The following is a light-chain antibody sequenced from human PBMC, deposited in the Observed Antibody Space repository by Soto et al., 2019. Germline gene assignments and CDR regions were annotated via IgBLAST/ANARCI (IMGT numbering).Light chain of an antibody. J-gene: IGKJ5*01. CDR3: KQYKNWPL. CDR2: GAS. Sequence: IVMLQSPATMSVSPGVGFALSGSASQSVRRHLAWYQQKPGQPPRLLIYGASTRATGIPARFSGSGFGTEFTLTISSLQSDDFAVYYCKQYKNWPLFGQGKRLEIK. V-gene: IGKV3-15*01. CDR1: QSVRRH.